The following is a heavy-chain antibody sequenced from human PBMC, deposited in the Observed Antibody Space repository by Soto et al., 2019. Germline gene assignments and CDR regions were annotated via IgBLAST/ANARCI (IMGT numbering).Heavy chain of an antibody. J-gene: IGHJ4*02. CDR3: ASDRGRVGTTYFDC. V-gene: IGHV4-31*03. CDR1: GGSISRGGYY. CDR2: IYYGGST. Sequence: QVQLQESGPGLVKPSQTLSLTCTVSGGSISRGGYYWSWIRQHPGKGLELIGYIYYGGSTYYNLSLKRRVTISVDTTKNQFSLKLRSVTAADTAVYYCASDRGRVGTTYFDCWGQGTLVTVSS. D-gene: IGHD5-12*01.